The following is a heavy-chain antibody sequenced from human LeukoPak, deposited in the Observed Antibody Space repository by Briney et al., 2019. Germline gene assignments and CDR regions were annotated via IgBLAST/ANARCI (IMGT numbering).Heavy chain of an antibody. V-gene: IGHV4-39*07. CDR3: ARDEGFLEWSLDAFDI. CDR2: IYTSGST. D-gene: IGHD3-3*01. J-gene: IGHJ3*02. CDR1: GGSISSSSYY. Sequence: SETLSLTCTVSGGSISSSSYYWGWIRQPPGKGLEWIGRIYTSGSTNYNPSLKSRVTMSVDTSKNQFSLKLSSVIAADTAVYYCARDEGFLEWSLDAFDIWGQGTMVTVSS.